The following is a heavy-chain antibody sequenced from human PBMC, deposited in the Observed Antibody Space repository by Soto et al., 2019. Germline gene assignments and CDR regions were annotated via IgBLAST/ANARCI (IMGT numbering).Heavy chain of an antibody. CDR2: IIPIFGTA. V-gene: IGHV1-69*01. CDR3: ARVRSIAARSRDYYYYGMDV. CDR1: GGTFSSYA. J-gene: IGHJ6*02. D-gene: IGHD6-6*01. Sequence: QVQLVQSGAEVQKPGSSVKVSCKASGGTFSSYAISWVRQAPGQGLEWMGGIIPIFGTANYAQKFQGRVTITADESTSTAYMELSSLRSEDTAVYYCARVRSIAARSRDYYYYGMDVWGQGTTVTVSS.